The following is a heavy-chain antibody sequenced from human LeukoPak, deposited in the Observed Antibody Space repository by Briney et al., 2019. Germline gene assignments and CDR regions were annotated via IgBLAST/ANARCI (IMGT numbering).Heavy chain of an antibody. CDR3: ARDHVWAFDI. V-gene: IGHV3-48*01. Sequence: GGSLRLSCAASGFTFSSYSMNWVRQAPGKGLEWVFYISRDSGATYYADSVRGRFTISRDNAKNSLSLQMSSLRPEDTAIYFCARDHVWAFDIWGQGTMVTVSS. J-gene: IGHJ3*02. D-gene: IGHD2-21*01. CDR2: ISRDSGAT. CDR1: GFTFSSYS.